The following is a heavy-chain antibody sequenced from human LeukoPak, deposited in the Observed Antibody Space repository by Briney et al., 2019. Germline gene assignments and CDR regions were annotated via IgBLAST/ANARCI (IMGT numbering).Heavy chain of an antibody. J-gene: IGHJ4*02. D-gene: IGHD2-2*02. Sequence: SEILSLTCTVSGGSISSYYWSWIRQPPGKGLEWIGYIYYSGSTNYNPSLKSRVTISVDTSKNQFSLKLSSVTAADTAVYYCAREGYCSSTSCYSDYWGQGTLVTVSS. CDR2: IYYSGST. CDR3: AREGYCSSTSCYSDY. CDR1: GGSISSYY. V-gene: IGHV4-59*01.